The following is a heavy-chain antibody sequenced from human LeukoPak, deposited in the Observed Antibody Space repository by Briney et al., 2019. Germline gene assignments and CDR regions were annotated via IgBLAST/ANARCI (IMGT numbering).Heavy chain of an antibody. CDR2: VSGSGDRT. CDR3: ANSRGYGSGNL. CDR1: GFTFSSYA. Sequence: GRSLRLSCAASGFTFSSYAMHWVRQAPGKGLEWISAVSGSGDRTYYAGSVKGRFTISRDNSKNIVYLRMNSLRAEDTAVYFCANSRGYGSGNLWGQGTLVTVSS. J-gene: IGHJ4*02. V-gene: IGHV3-23*01. D-gene: IGHD3-10*01.